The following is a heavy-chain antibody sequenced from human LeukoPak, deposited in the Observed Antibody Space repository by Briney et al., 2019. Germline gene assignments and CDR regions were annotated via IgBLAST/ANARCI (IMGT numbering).Heavy chain of an antibody. CDR3: ARDKKGGYFDY. J-gene: IGHJ4*02. D-gene: IGHD3-16*01. CDR2: IYYSGST. Sequence: SETLSLTCTVSGGSISSSSYYWGWIRQPPGKGLEWIERIYYSGSTDYNPYLKSRVTISVDTSKNQFSLRLSSVTAADTAVYYCARDKKGGYFDYWGQGTLVTVSS. V-gene: IGHV4-39*07. CDR1: GGSISSSSYY.